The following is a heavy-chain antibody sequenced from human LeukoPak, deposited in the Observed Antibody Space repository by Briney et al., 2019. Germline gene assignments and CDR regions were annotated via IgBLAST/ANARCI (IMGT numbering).Heavy chain of an antibody. D-gene: IGHD2-8*01. CDR1: GFTFSSYG. J-gene: IGHJ5*02. CDR2: ISYDGSNK. Sequence: GGSLRLSCAASGFTFSSYGMHWVRQAPGKGLEWVAVISYDGSNKYYADSVKGRFTISRDNSKNTLYLQMNSLRAEDTAVYYCANILEGYRTNGVCYGDTWGQGTLVTVSS. V-gene: IGHV3-30*18. CDR3: ANILEGYRTNGVCYGDT.